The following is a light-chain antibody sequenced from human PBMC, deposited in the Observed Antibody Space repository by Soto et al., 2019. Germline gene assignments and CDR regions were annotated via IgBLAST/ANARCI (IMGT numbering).Light chain of an antibody. CDR1: QSVSSSY. CDR2: GAS. V-gene: IGKV3-20*01. CDR3: QQYSSSPPVT. J-gene: IGKJ4*01. Sequence: EIVLTQSPGTLSLSPGERATLSCRASQSVSSSYLAWYQQKPGQPPRLLIYGASSRATGIPDRFSGSGSGTEFTLTISRLQSEDFAVYYCQQYSSSPPVTFGGGTKVEIK.